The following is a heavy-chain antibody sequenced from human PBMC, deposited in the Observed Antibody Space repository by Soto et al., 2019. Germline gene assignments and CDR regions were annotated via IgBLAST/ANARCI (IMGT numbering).Heavy chain of an antibody. J-gene: IGHJ6*02. CDR2: ISYDGSNK. CDR3: AKESPFSDYGRDV. CDR1: GFTFSSYG. V-gene: IGHV3-30*18. Sequence: QPGGSLRLSCAASGFTFSSYGMHWVRQAPGKGLEWVAVISYDGSNKYYADSVKGRFTISRDNSKNTLYLQMNSLRAEDTAVYYCAKESPFSDYGRDVWGQGTAVTVS.